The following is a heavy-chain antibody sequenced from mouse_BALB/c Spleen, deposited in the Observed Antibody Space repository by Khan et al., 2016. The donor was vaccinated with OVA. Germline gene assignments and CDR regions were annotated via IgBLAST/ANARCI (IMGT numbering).Heavy chain of an antibody. CDR1: GYIFTSYW. V-gene: IGHV1S132*01. CDR3: GREEALYYFNY. Sequence: QVQLQQPGAELVRPGASVKLSCKTSGYIFTSYWIHWVKQRSGQGLEWIARIYHGTGNTYYNENFKGKATLTADNSSSTAYMQLSSLKSEDSAVYFCGREEALYYFNYWGQGTTLTVSS. J-gene: IGHJ2*01. D-gene: IGHD3-2*02. CDR2: IYHGTGNT.